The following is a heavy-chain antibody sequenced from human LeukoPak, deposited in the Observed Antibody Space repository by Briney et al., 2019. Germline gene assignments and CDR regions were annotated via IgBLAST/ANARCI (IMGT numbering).Heavy chain of an antibody. J-gene: IGHJ6*03. CDR2: INHSGST. D-gene: IGHD6-6*01. CDR1: DGSFTDYH. Sequence: PSETLSLTCAVYDGSFTDYHWTWIRQPPGKGLEWIGVINHSGSTRYSPSLKSRVTISVDTPKNQFSLKLSSVTAADTAVYYCARATEGYSSSVVYMDVWGKGTTVTVSS. CDR3: ARATEGYSSSVVYMDV. V-gene: IGHV4-34*01.